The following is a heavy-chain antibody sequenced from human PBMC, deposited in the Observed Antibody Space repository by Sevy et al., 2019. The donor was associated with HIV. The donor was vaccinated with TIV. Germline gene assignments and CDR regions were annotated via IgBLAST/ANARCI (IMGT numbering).Heavy chain of an antibody. J-gene: IGHJ6*02. CDR2: IRYDGSNK. D-gene: IGHD2-2*01. Sequence: GGSLRLSCAASGFTFSSYGMHWVRQAPGKGLEWVAFIRYDGSNKYYADSVKGRFTISRDNSKNTLYLKMNSLRAEDTAVYYCAGSRAIVVVPAYGMDVWGQGTTVTVSS. CDR1: GFTFSSYG. V-gene: IGHV3-30*02. CDR3: AGSRAIVVVPAYGMDV.